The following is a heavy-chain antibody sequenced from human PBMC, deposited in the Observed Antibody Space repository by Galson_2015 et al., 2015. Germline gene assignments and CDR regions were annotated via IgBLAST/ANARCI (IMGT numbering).Heavy chain of an antibody. CDR3: ARHLPGSFDY. V-gene: IGHV3-74*01. CDR2: IDSDGRST. J-gene: IGHJ4*02. Sequence: SLRLSCAASGFTFSDYRMDWVRRAPGKGRVWVSRIDSDGRSTSYVDSVKGRFIVSRDNAKNTVYLQMNSLGVEDTAVYYCARHLPGSFDYWGQGTLVTVSS. D-gene: IGHD3-10*01. CDR1: GFTFSDYR.